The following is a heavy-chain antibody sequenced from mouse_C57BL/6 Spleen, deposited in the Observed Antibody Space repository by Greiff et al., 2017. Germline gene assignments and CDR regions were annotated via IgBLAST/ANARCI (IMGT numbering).Heavy chain of an antibody. D-gene: IGHD2-4*01. CDR1: GFTFSDYG. Sequence: DVKLVESGGGLVKPGGSLKLSCAASGFTFSDYGMHWVRQAPEKGLEWVAYISSGSSTIYYADTVKGRFTISRDNAKNTLFLQMTSLRSEDTAMYYCARSGDDYHWYFDVWGTGTTVTVSS. CDR2: ISSGSSTI. CDR3: ARSGDDYHWYFDV. V-gene: IGHV5-17*01. J-gene: IGHJ1*03.